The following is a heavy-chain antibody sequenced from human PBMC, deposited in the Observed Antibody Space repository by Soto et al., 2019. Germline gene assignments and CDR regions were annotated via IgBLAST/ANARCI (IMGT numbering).Heavy chain of an antibody. J-gene: IGHJ6*02. D-gene: IGHD3-10*01. CDR3: TRWLLWFGELSPMDV. CDR1: GFTFTTAW. CDR2: VKRKTDGGTP. V-gene: IGHV3-15*07. Sequence: GGSLRLSCAASGFTFTTAWINWVRQAPGKGLEWVGRVKRKTDGGTPDFAASVKGRVTISREDSKNMAYLQMNSLKTEDTAVYYCTRWLLWFGELSPMDVWGQGTTVTVSS.